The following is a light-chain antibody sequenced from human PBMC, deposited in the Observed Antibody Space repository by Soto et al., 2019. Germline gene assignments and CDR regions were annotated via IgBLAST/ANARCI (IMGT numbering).Light chain of an antibody. J-gene: IGKJ1*01. CDR2: DAS. CDR1: QSVSSSS. Sequence: EIVLTQSPGTLSLSPGERATLSCRASQSVSSSSLAWYQQKRGQAPRLLIHDASSRATGIPDRFSGSGSGTDFTLTISRLEPEAFAVYYCQQYGGSPRTFGQGTKVEVK. CDR3: QQYGGSPRT. V-gene: IGKV3-20*01.